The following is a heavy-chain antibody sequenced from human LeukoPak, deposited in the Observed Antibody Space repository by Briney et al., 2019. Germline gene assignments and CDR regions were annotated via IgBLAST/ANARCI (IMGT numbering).Heavy chain of an antibody. CDR3: ARDRYCSSTSCPYAFDI. CDR1: GGSSSSGDYY. V-gene: IGHV4-30-4*08. J-gene: IGHJ3*02. CDR2: IYYSGSA. Sequence: SETLSLTCTVSGGSSSSGDYYWSWIRQPPGRGVEWIGYIYYSGSAYYNPCLKSRVTISVDTSKNQFSLKLSSVTAADTAVHYCARDRYCSSTSCPYAFDICGQGTMLTVSS. D-gene: IGHD2-2*01.